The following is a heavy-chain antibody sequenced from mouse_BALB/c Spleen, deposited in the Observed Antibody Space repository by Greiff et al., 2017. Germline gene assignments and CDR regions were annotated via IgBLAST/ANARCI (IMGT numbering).Heavy chain of an antibody. Sequence: VKLVESGAELVRPGVSVKISCKGSGYTFTDYAMHWVKQSHAKSLEWIGVISTYYGDASYNQKFKGKATMTVDKSSSTAYMELARLTSEDSAIYYCARRDYGSSYESAMDYWGQGTSVTVSS. CDR2: ISTYYGDA. J-gene: IGHJ4*01. CDR3: ARRDYGSSYESAMDY. V-gene: IGHV1S137*01. CDR1: GYTFTDYA. D-gene: IGHD1-1*01.